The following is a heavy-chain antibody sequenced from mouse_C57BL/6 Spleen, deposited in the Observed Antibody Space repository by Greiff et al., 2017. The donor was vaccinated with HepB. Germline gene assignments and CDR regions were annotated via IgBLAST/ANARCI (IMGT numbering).Heavy chain of an antibody. CDR2: IDPETGGT. D-gene: IGHD1-1*01. CDR3: TRSRGAY. V-gene: IGHV1-15*01. CDR1: GYTFTDYE. Sequence: VQLQESGAELVRPGASVTLSCKASGYTFTDYEMHWVKQTPVHGLEWIGAIDPETGGTAYNQKFKGKAILTADKSSSTAYMELRSLTSEDSAVYYCTRSRGAYWGQGTLVTVSA. J-gene: IGHJ3*01.